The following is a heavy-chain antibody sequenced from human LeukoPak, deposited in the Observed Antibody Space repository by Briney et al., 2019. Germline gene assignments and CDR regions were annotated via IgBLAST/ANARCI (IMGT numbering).Heavy chain of an antibody. CDR3: TTLVIDYYDSGNYIARGDY. V-gene: IGHV3-30*02. CDR2: IRYDGSNK. J-gene: IGHJ4*02. Sequence: PGGSLRLSCAASGFTFSRYGMHWVRQAPGKGLEWVAFIRYDGSNKYYADSLRGRFTISRDNSKNTLSLQMNSLKTEDTAVYYCTTLVIDYYDSGNYIARGDYWGQGTLVTVSS. D-gene: IGHD3-10*01. CDR1: GFTFSRYG.